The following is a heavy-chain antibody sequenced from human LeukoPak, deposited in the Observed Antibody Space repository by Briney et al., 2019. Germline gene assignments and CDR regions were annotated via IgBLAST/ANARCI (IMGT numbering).Heavy chain of an antibody. CDR2: IYYSGST. Sequence: SETLSLTCTVSGGSVSSGSYYWSWIRQPPGKGLEWIGYIYYSGSTNYNPSLKSRVTISVDTSKNQFSLKLSSVTAADTAVHYCAREICSSTSCYGAPYYYYGMDVWGQGTTVTVSS. CDR3: AREICSSTSCYGAPYYYYGMDV. D-gene: IGHD2-2*01. CDR1: GGSVSSGSYY. V-gene: IGHV4-61*01. J-gene: IGHJ6*02.